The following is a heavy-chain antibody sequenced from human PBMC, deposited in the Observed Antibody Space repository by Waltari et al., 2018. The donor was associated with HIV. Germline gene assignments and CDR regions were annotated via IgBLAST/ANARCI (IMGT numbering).Heavy chain of an antibody. CDR3: ARDMGSSTGTYFFLERWGYAMDV. V-gene: IGHV3-7*01. J-gene: IGHJ6*02. D-gene: IGHD3-10*01. Sequence: EVQLVESGGGWVQPGGSLRLSCSASGFTFSTHWMNWVRQAPGRGLQWVANIKQDVSAKYFLDSVKGRFTISRDNAKKSLYLQMNSLRAEDTAVYYCARDMGSSTGTYFFLERWGYAMDVWGQGTTVTVSS. CDR2: IKQDVSAK. CDR1: GFTFSTHW.